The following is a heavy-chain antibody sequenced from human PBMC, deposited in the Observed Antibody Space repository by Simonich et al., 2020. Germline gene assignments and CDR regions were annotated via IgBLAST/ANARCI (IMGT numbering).Heavy chain of an antibody. V-gene: IGHV4-34*01. D-gene: IGHD1-1*01. CDR3: ARHLQLGPFDY. CDR2: INQSGSP. Sequence: QVQLQQWGAGLLKPSETLSLTCAVYGGSFSGYYWSWIRQPPGKGLEWIGEINQSGSPNYNPSLKRRVTISVDTSKNQFSLKLSSVTAADTAVYYCARHLQLGPFDYWGQGTLVTVSS. CDR1: GGSFSGYY. J-gene: IGHJ4*02.